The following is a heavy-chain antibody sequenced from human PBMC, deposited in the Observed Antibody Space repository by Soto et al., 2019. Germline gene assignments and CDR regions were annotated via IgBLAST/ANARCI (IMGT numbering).Heavy chain of an antibody. D-gene: IGHD3-10*01. CDR2: INPNSGNT. J-gene: IGHJ6*03. CDR3: ARTGLGSPFLPAFGELSWDGYYYYYYMDV. CDR1: GYTFTGYY. Sequence: GASVKVSCKASGYTFTGYYMHWVRQAPGQGLEWMGWINPNSGNTNYAQKLQGRVTMTTDTSTSTAYMELRSLRSDDTAVYYCARTGLGSPFLPAFGELSWDGYYYYYYMDVWGKGTTVTVSS. V-gene: IGHV1-18*04.